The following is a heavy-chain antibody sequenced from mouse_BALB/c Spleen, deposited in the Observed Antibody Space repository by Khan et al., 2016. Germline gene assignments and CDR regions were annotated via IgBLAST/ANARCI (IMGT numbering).Heavy chain of an antibody. CDR1: GYTFTSYY. J-gene: IGHJ2*01. CDR2: IYPGNVNT. D-gene: IGHD2-4*01. CDR3: ARSTMTQLDY. Sequence: QVQLQQSGPELVKPGASVRISCKAFGYTFTSYYIHWVKQRPGQGLEWIGWIYPGNVNTKYNEKFKGKATLTADKSSSTAYMQLSSLTSEDSAVYFCARSTMTQLDYWGQGTTLTVSS. V-gene: IGHV1S56*01.